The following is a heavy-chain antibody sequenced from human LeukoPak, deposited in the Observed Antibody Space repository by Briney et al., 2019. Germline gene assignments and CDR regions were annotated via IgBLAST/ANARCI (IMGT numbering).Heavy chain of an antibody. J-gene: IGHJ6*03. Sequence: ASVKVSCKASGGTFSSYAISWVRQAPGQGLEWMGGIIPIFGTANYAQKFQGRVTITTDESTSTAYMELSSLRSEDTAVYYCARGAHQLLYGYYYYYYMDVWGKGTTVTVSS. CDR3: ARGAHQLLYGYYYYYYMDV. D-gene: IGHD2-2*02. V-gene: IGHV1-69*05. CDR1: GGTFSSYA. CDR2: IIPIFGTA.